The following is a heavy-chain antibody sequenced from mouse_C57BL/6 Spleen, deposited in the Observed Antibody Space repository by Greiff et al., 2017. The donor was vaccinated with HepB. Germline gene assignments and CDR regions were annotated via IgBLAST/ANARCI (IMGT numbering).Heavy chain of an antibody. Sequence: EVQLVESGPGLVKPSQSLSLTCSVTGYSITSGYYWNWIRQFPGNKLEWMGYISYDGSNNYNPSLKNRISITRDTSKNQFFLKLNSVTTEDTATYYCAREGRLITDYWGQGTTLTVSS. CDR2: ISYDGSN. V-gene: IGHV3-6*01. CDR1: GYSITSGYY. J-gene: IGHJ2*01. D-gene: IGHD3-2*02. CDR3: AREGRLITDY.